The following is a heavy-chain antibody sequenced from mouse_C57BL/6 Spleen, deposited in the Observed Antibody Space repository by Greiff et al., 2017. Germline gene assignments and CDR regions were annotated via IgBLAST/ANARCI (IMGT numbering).Heavy chain of an antibody. J-gene: IGHJ4*01. Sequence: QVHVKQPGAELVKPGASVKLSCKASGYTFTSYWMQWVKQRPGQGLEWIGEIDPSDSYTNYNQKFKGKATLTVDTSSSTAYMKLSSLTSEDSAVYDCAKGVVARDYAMDYWGQGTSVTVSS. CDR3: AKGVVARDYAMDY. CDR1: GYTFTSYW. V-gene: IGHV1-50*01. D-gene: IGHD1-1*01. CDR2: IDPSDSYT.